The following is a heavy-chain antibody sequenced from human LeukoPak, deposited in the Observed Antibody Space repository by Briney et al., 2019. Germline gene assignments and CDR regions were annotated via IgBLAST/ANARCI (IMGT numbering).Heavy chain of an antibody. CDR1: GGSISSSSYY. D-gene: IGHD6-13*01. CDR3: ARSQSSSPDY. CDR2: IYYSGST. J-gene: IGHJ4*02. V-gene: IGHV4-39*07. Sequence: PSETLSLTCTVSGGSISSSSYYWGWIRQPPGKELEWIGSIYYSGSTYYNPSLKSRVTISVDTSKNQFSLKLSSVTAADTAVYYCARSQSSSPDYWGQGTLVTVSS.